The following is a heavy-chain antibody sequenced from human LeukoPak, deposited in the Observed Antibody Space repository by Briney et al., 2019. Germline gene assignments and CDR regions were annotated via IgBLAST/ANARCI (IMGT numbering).Heavy chain of an antibody. V-gene: IGHV4-59*01. J-gene: IGHJ6*03. D-gene: IGHD2-2*01. CDR2: IYYSGST. CDR3: ARDGAVVPAAKGYYYMDV. Sequence: SETLSLTCTVSGGSISSYYWSWIRQPPGKGLEWIGYIYYSGSTNYNPSLKSRVTISLDTSKNQFSLKLSSVTAADTAVYYCARDGAVVPAAKGYYYMDVWGKGTTVTVSS. CDR1: GGSISSYY.